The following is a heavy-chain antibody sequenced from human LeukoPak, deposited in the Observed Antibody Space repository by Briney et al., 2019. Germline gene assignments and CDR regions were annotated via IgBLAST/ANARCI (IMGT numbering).Heavy chain of an antibody. Sequence: PGGSLRLSCASCRFIFSSHAISWVRQAPGKGLEWVSAISGSGGSTYYADSVKGRFTISRDNSKNTLYLQMNSLRAEDTAVYYCAKVPLQNFVCLIQYYCGYCGQGTLVTVSS. CDR3: AKVPLQNFVCLIQYYCGY. D-gene: IGHD3-9*01. CDR1: RFIFSSHA. J-gene: IGHJ4*02. V-gene: IGHV3-23*01. CDR2: ISGSGGST.